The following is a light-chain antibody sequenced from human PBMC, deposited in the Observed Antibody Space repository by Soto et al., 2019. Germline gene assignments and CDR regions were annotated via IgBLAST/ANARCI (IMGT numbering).Light chain of an antibody. CDR1: QVISNH. CDR2: FAS. V-gene: IGKV1-9*01. CDR3: QQFYSYPFT. Sequence: DIQLTQSPSFLSASVGDRVTITCRASQVISNHFAWFQQKPGRAPSLLIYFASTLQSGVPSRFSGSMSGTEFTLTISSLQPEDFATYYCQQFYSYPFTFGPGTRLDVK. J-gene: IGKJ3*01.